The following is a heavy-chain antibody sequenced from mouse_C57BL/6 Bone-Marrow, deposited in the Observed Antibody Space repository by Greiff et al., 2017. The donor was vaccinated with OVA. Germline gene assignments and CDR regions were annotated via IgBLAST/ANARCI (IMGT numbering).Heavy chain of an antibody. CDR2: ISYDGSN. D-gene: IGHD3-2*02. CDR1: GYSITSGYY. J-gene: IGHJ1*03. CDR3: ARDQGYYWYFDV. V-gene: IGHV3-6*01. Sequence: DVKLQESGPGLVKPSQSLSLTCSVTGYSITSGYYWNWIRQFPGNKLEWMGYISYDGSNNYNPSLKNRISITRDTSKNQFFLKLNSVTTEDTATYYCARDQGYYWYFDVWGTGTTVTVSS.